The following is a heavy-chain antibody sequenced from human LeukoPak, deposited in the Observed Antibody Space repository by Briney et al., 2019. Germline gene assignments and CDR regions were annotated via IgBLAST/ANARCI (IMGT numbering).Heavy chain of an antibody. CDR3: ARDKEEDDFWSGYYNPALDDY. Sequence: GGSLRLSCAASGFTFSSYSMNWVRQAPGKGLEWVSSISSSSSYIYYADSVKGRFTISRDNAKNSLYLQMNSLRAEDTAVYYCARDKEEDDFWSGYYNPALDDYWGQGTLVTVSS. J-gene: IGHJ4*02. CDR1: GFTFSSYS. V-gene: IGHV3-21*01. CDR2: ISSSSSYI. D-gene: IGHD3-3*01.